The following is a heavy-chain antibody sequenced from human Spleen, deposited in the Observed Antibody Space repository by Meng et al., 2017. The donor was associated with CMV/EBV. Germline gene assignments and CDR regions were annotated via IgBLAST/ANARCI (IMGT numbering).Heavy chain of an antibody. CDR3: ARAGLNNQPLLLVIWAFDV. CDR2: INPSSGDT. Sequence: ASVKVSCKASGYTFTSYYMHWVRQAPGQGLEWMGWINPSSGDTNFAQKFQGRVTMTRDTSISTAYLELTRLTSDDTAVYYCARAGLNNQPLLLVIWAFDVWGQETMVTVSS. D-gene: IGHD2-21*02. V-gene: IGHV1-2*02. J-gene: IGHJ3*01. CDR1: GYTFTSYY.